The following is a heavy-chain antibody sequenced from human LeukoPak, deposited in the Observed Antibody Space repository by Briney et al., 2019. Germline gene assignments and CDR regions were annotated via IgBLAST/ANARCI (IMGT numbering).Heavy chain of an antibody. CDR2: IYHSGST. CDR3: ARAALQPYAFDI. V-gene: IGHV4-30-2*01. Sequence: SQTLSLTCAVSGGSISSGGYSWSWIRQPPGKGLEWIGYIYHSGSTYYNPSLKSRVTISVDRSKNQFSLKLNSVTAADTAVYYCARAALQPYAFDIWGQGTMVTVSS. J-gene: IGHJ3*02. CDR1: GGSISSGGYS.